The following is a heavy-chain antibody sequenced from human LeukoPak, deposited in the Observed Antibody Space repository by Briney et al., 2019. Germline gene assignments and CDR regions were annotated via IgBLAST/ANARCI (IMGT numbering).Heavy chain of an antibody. CDR3: ARCYSGSQYFDY. CDR2: INSDGNTI. V-gene: IGHV3-74*01. CDR1: GFTFSSNL. J-gene: IGHJ4*02. Sequence: GGSLRLSCAASGFTFSSNLMHWVRQGPGKGLVWVSHINSDGNTIRYADSVKGRFTISRDNAKNSLYLQMNSLRAEDTAVYYCARCYSGSQYFDYWGQGTLVTVSS. D-gene: IGHD1-26*01.